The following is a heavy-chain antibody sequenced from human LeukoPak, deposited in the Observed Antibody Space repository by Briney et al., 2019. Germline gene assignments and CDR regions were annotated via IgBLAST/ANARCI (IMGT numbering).Heavy chain of an antibody. V-gene: IGHV5-10-1*01. Sequence: GESLKISCKGSGYSFTSYWISWVRQMPGKGLEWMGNIDPSDSYTNYSPSFQGHVTISADKSISTAYPQWSSLKASATAMYYCARPVRQSGDPRHFDYWGQGTLVTVSS. CDR1: GYSFTSYW. D-gene: IGHD5-12*01. J-gene: IGHJ4*02. CDR3: ARPVRQSGDPRHFDY. CDR2: IDPSDSYT.